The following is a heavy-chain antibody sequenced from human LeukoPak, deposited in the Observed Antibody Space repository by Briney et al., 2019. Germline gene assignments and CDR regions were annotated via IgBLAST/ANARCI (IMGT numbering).Heavy chain of an antibody. V-gene: IGHV1-2*02. CDR3: ARGALGYYDSSGYYQTRYFDY. J-gene: IGHJ4*02. CDR1: GYTFTGYY. Sequence: ASVKVSCKASGYTFTGYYMCWVRQAPGQGLEWMGWINPNSGDTNYAQRFQGRVTMTRDTSISTAYMDLSRMTSDDTAVYYCARGALGYYDSSGYYQTRYFDYWGQGTLVTVSS. D-gene: IGHD3-22*01. CDR2: INPNSGDT.